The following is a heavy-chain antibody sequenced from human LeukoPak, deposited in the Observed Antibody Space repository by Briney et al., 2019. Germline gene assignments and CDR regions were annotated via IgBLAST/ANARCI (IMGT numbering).Heavy chain of an antibody. V-gene: IGHV3-48*01. Sequence: TGGSLRLSCAASGFTFSSYSMNWVRQAPGKGLEWVSYISSSSSTIYYADSVKGRFTISRDNAKNSLYLQMNSLRAEDTAVYYCARVGRLLWFGELVPHWGQGTLVTVSS. D-gene: IGHD3-10*01. CDR3: ARVGRLLWFGELVPH. J-gene: IGHJ4*02. CDR1: GFTFSSYS. CDR2: ISSSSSTI.